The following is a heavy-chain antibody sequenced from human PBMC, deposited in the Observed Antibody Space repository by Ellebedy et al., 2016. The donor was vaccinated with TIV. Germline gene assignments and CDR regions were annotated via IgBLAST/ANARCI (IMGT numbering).Heavy chain of an antibody. D-gene: IGHD2-15*01. J-gene: IGHJ4*02. CDR3: ARGWSTPDS. Sequence: GESLKISCVASGFNLNTYSMNWVRQAPGKGLEWISYISSGSSTIKYADSVKGRFTISRDNAKNSLFLQMTSLRAEDTAVYYCARGWSTPDSWGQGTLVIVSS. CDR1: GFNLNTYS. CDR2: ISSGSSTI. V-gene: IGHV3-48*01.